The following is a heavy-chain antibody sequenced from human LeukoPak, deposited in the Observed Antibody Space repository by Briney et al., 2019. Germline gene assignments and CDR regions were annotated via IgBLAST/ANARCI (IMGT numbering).Heavy chain of an antibody. CDR3: ARHNERGGYFDY. CDR1: GYTLTELS. D-gene: IGHD1-1*01. J-gene: IGHJ4*02. V-gene: IGHV1-24*01. Sequence: ASVKVSCKVSGYTLTELSMHWVRQAPGKGLEWMGGFDPEDGETIYAQKFQGRVTMTEDTSTDTAYMELSSLRSEDTAVYYCARHNERGGYFDYWGQGTLVTVSS. CDR2: FDPEDGET.